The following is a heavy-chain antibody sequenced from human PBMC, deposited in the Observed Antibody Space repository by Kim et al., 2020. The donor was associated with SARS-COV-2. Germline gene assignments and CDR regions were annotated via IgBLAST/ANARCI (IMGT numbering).Heavy chain of an antibody. V-gene: IGHV3-21*01. CDR2: YI. D-gene: IGHD2-8*01. CDR3: AGVFHYGMDV. J-gene: IGHJ6*02. Sequence: YIYYADSVKRRFTISRDNAKNSLYLQRTSLRAEDTAVYYCAGVFHYGMDVWGQGTTGTVSS.